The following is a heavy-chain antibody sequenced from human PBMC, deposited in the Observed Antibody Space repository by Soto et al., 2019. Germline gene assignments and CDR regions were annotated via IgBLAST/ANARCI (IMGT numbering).Heavy chain of an antibody. J-gene: IGHJ3*02. D-gene: IGHD6-19*01. CDR3: ARDQSSGWYVAFDM. Sequence: GRSLSLACGAGKLSIAGCWMNYVRQAPGKGLEWVANIKQDGGEKYYVDSVKGRFTISRDNTKNSLFLQMNSLRAEDTAVYYCARDQSSGWYVAFDMWGQGTVVTVSS. CDR1: KLSIAGCW. V-gene: IGHV3-7*01. CDR2: IKQDGGEK.